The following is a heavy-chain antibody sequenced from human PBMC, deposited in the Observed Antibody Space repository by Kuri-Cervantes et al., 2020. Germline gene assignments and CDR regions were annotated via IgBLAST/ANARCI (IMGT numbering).Heavy chain of an antibody. V-gene: IGHV3-15*01. J-gene: IGHJ4*02. Sequence: GESLKISCAASGFTFSSSVMSWVRQAPGKGLEWVGRIKSKTDGGTTDYAAPVKGRFTISRDDSKNTLYLQMNSLKTEDTAVYYCTTFAYYDSSGYPYYFDYWGQGTLVTVSS. CDR1: GFTFSSSV. CDR2: IKSKTDGGTT. CDR3: TTFAYYDSSGYPYYFDY. D-gene: IGHD3-22*01.